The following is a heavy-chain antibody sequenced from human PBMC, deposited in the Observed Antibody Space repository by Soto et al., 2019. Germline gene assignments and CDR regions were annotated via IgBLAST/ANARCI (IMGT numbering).Heavy chain of an antibody. D-gene: IGHD6-19*01. V-gene: IGHV4-4*07. CDR2: IYTSGST. J-gene: IGHJ5*02. CDR1: GGSISSYY. CDR3: AGDSGLPPRYWFET. Sequence: PSETLSLTCTVSGGSISSYYWSWIRQPAGKGLEWIGRIYTSGSTNYNPSLKSRVTMSVDTSKNQFSLKLSSVTAADTAVYYCAGDSGLPPRYWFETWGQGTLVTVSS.